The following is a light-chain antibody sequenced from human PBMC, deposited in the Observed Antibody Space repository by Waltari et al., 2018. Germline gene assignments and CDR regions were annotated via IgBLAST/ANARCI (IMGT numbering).Light chain of an antibody. CDR2: AAS. J-gene: IGKJ1*01. Sequence: IQLTQSPSSLSASVGDRVTITCRASQDISNYLAWYQQKPGKAPKLLIYAASTLQGGVPPRFSGSGSGTDFTLTISSLQPEDFATYYCQQVKSYPRAFGQGTKVELK. V-gene: IGKV1-9*01. CDR1: QDISNY. CDR3: QQVKSYPRA.